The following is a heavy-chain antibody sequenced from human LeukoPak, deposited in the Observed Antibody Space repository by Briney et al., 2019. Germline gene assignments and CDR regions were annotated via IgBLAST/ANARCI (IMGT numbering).Heavy chain of an antibody. J-gene: IGHJ4*02. CDR3: ATDIPGLGVGELDY. CDR2: IKSDGTT. D-gene: IGHD4-17*01. V-gene: IGHV3-15*01. CDR1: GFTFSGTW. Sequence: GGSLRLSCAASGFTFSGTWMTWDRQGPGKGLEWVGRIKSDGTTDYATPVQGRFIISRDDSTDTVSLQMDSLRSDDTAVYFCATDIPGLGVGELDYWGQGTPVIVSS.